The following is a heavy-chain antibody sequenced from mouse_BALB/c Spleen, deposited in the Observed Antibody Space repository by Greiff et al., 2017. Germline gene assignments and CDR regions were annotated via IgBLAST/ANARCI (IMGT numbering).Heavy chain of an antibody. J-gene: IGHJ3*01. CDR1: GFSLTSYG. D-gene: IGHD2-4*01. CDR3: AIYDYAWFAY. Sequence: VQLVESGPGLVAPSQSLTITCTVSGFSLTSYGVHWVRQPPGKGLEWLGVIWAGGSTNYNSALMSRLSISKDNSKSQVFLKMNSLQTDDTAMYYCAIYDYAWFAYWGQGTLVTVSA. CDR2: IWAGGST. V-gene: IGHV2-9*02.